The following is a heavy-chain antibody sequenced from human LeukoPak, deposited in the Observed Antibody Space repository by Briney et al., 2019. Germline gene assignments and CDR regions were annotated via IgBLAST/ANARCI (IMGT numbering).Heavy chain of an antibody. CDR1: GGSISSSSYY. D-gene: IGHD4-11*01. Sequence: SETLSLTCTVSGGSISSSSYYWGWIRQPPGKGLVWIGSIYYSGSTYYNPSLKSRVTISVDTSKSQSSLKLSSVTAADTAVYYCARLVAYSNYEGYFDYWGQGNLVTVSS. CDR2: IYYSGST. CDR3: ARLVAYSNYEGYFDY. V-gene: IGHV4-39*01. J-gene: IGHJ4*02.